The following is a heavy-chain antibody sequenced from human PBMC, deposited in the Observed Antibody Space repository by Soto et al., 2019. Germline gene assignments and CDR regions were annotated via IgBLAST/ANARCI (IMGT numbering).Heavy chain of an antibody. CDR3: ARGIYDDYVWGSYRYSHYSYYATEV. CDR1: GGTFSSYA. V-gene: IGHV1-69*13. Sequence: SVKVSCKASGGTFSSYAISWVRQAPGQGLEWMGGIIPIFGTANYAQKFQGRVTITADESTSTAYMELSSLRSEDTAVYYCARGIYDDYVWGSYRYSHYSYYATEVWGQGTTVTVSS. CDR2: IIPIFGTA. D-gene: IGHD3-16*02. J-gene: IGHJ6*02.